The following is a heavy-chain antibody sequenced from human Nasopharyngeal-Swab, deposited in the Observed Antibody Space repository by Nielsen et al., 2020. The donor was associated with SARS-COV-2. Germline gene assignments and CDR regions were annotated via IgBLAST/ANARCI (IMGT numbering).Heavy chain of an antibody. V-gene: IGHV1-46*01. Sequence: ASVKVSCKASGYTFTSYYMHWVRQAPGQGLEWMGIINPSGGSTSYAQKFQGRVTMTRDTSTSTVYMELSSLRSEDTAVYYCAREVIVVVTAANKETATGPESWFDPWGQGTLVTVSS. CDR1: GYTFTSYY. D-gene: IGHD2-2*01. J-gene: IGHJ5*02. CDR2: INPSGGST. CDR3: AREVIVVVTAANKETATGPESWFDP.